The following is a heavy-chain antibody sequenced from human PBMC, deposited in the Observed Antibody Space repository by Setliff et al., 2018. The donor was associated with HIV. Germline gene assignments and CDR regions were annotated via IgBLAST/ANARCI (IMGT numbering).Heavy chain of an antibody. V-gene: IGHV4-34*01. J-gene: IGHJ4*02. D-gene: IGHD6-19*01. CDR3: ARGRKKTLAVSGTRYFDF. Sequence: SETLSLTCAVYGGSFSGFYWTFIRQSPGKGLEWIGEVTHSGTTTYDPSLKSRITISVGTSKNQFSLKLTSVTAADMGVYYCARGRKKTLAVSGTRYFDFWGQGTLVTVSS. CDR2: VTHSGTT. CDR1: GGSFSGFY.